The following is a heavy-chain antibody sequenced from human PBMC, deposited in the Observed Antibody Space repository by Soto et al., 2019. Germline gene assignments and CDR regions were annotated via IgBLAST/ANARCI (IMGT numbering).Heavy chain of an antibody. V-gene: IGHV3-30*16. Sequence: QVQLVESGGGVVQPGRSLRLSCVASGFTFSSYAMQWVRQAPGKGLEWVAVMSSDGTNQYYADSVKGRLTISRDNSKNTLYLQMNSLRTDDKAVYYCARSDSYTSAYYYARPDHFYYGMDVWGQGTTVTVSS. CDR1: GFTFSSYA. CDR3: ARSDSYTSAYYYARPDHFYYGMDV. CDR2: MSSDGTNQ. J-gene: IGHJ6*02. D-gene: IGHD3-22*01.